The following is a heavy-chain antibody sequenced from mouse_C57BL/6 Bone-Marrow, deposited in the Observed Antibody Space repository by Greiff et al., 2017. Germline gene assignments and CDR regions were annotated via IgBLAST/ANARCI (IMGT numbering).Heavy chain of an antibody. CDR2: ISSDGSYT. D-gene: IGHD2-14*01. CDR1: GFTFSSYG. Sequence: EVKLQESGGDLVKPGASLTLSCAASGFTFSSYGMSWVRQTPDQRLEWVATISSDGSYTSYPDKVKGRFTISGDNAKNTLYLQMSSLKSEDTAMYYCARTGTGVYFDYWGQGTTLTVSS. V-gene: IGHV5-6*01. J-gene: IGHJ2*01. CDR3: ARTGTGVYFDY.